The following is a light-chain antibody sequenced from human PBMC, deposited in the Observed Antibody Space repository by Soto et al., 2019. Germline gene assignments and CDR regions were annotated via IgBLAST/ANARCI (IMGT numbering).Light chain of an antibody. CDR1: QSVSSSS. V-gene: IGKV3-20*01. J-gene: IGKJ4*01. Sequence: EIVLTQSPGTLSLSPGERATLSCRASQSVSSSSLAWYQQKPGQAPGLLIYGASSRATGIPDRFSGSGSGTDFTLTISRLEPEDFAVYYCQQYGSSPLTFGGGTKVEI. CDR2: GAS. CDR3: QQYGSSPLT.